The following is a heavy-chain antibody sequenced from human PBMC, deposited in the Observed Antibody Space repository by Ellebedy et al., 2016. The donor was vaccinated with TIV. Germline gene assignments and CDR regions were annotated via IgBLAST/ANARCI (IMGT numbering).Heavy chain of an antibody. J-gene: IGHJ6*02. CDR1: DGSMNKNNW. CDR2: ISHSGNT. CDR3: ARSVARLRDV. D-gene: IGHD5-12*01. Sequence: SETLSLTXAVFDGSMNKNNWWSWVRQTPVKGLEWIGEISHSGNTNYNPSLKSRVTISIDKSKNQFSLNLTSVTAADTAVYYCARSVARLRDVWGPGTTVTVSS. V-gene: IGHV4/OR15-8*02.